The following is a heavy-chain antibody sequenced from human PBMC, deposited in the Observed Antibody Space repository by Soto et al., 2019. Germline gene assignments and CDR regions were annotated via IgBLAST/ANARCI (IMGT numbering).Heavy chain of an antibody. Sequence: LRLSCAASGFTFSSYAMSWVRQAPGKGLEWVSAISGSGGSTYYADSVKGRFTNSRDNSKNTLYLQMNSLRAEDTAVYYCAKDLLLWFGELSTHPFDYWGQGTLVTVSS. V-gene: IGHV3-23*01. CDR2: ISGSGGST. CDR3: AKDLLLWFGELSTHPFDY. D-gene: IGHD3-10*01. CDR1: GFTFSSYA. J-gene: IGHJ4*02.